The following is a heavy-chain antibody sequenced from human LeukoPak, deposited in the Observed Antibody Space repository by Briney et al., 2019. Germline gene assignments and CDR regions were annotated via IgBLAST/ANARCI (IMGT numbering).Heavy chain of an antibody. V-gene: IGHV3-48*04. CDR3: AFGGGTTGLFDY. J-gene: IGHJ4*02. CDR2: ITSSSSTI. CDR1: GFTFSDHR. D-gene: IGHD1-1*01. Sequence: GGSLRLSCAASGFTFSDHRMSWVCQAPGKGLEWISYITSSSSTIYYTDSVKGRFTISRDNAKNSLYLQMNSLRAEDTAVYYCAFGGGTTGLFDYWGQGTLVTVSS.